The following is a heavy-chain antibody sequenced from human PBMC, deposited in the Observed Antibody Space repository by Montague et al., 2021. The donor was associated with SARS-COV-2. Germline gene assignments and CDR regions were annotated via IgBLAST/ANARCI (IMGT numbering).Heavy chain of an antibody. CDR2: IYHSGST. V-gene: IGHV4-38-2*02. D-gene: IGHD2-15*01. CDR3: ARERSYCSGGSCYTGWFDH. J-gene: IGHJ5*02. Sequence: SETLSLTCTVSGYSISSGYYWGWIRQPPGKGLEWIGSIYHSGSTYYNPSLKSRVTISVDTSKNQFSLKLSSVTAADTAVYYCARERSYCSGGSCYTGWFDHWGQGTLVTVSS. CDR1: GYSISSGYY.